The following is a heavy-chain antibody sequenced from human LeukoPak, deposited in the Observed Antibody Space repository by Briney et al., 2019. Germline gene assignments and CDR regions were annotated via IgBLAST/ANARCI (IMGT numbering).Heavy chain of an antibody. J-gene: IGHJ4*02. CDR1: GFTFSSYA. Sequence: GGSLRLSCAASGFTFSSYAMSWVRQAPGKGLEWVSAISGSGGSTYYADSVKGRFTISRDNSKSTLYLQMNSLRAEDTAVYYCAKDRRPSFIVVVPAAIGYWGQGTLVTVSS. CDR2: ISGSGGST. V-gene: IGHV3-23*01. CDR3: AKDRRPSFIVVVPAAIGY. D-gene: IGHD2-2*01.